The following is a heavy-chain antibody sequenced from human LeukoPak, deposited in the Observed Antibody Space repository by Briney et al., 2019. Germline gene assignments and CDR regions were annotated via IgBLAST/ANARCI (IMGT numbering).Heavy chain of an antibody. CDR1: GFRFSDYS. CDR2: IGIDSGNT. V-gene: IGHV3-48*01. J-gene: IGHJ4*02. CDR3: ARDYKYAFDN. Sequence: PGGSLRLSCAASGFRFSDYSMNWVRQAPGKGLEWISYIGIDSGNTHYADSVKGRFTTSGDKAKNSLYLQMHSLRVEDTAVYYCARDYKYAFDNWGQGTLVTVSS. D-gene: IGHD5-24*01.